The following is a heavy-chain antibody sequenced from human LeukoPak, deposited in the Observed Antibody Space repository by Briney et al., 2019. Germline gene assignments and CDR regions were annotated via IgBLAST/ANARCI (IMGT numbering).Heavy chain of an antibody. CDR2: IYYSGST. Sequence: SETLSLTCTVSGGSISSYYWSWIRQPPGKGPEWIGYIYYSGSTNYNPSLKSRVTISVDTSKNQFSLKLSSVTAADTAVYYCARQYYWGYNWFDPWGQGTLVTVSS. CDR3: ARQYYWGYNWFDP. CDR1: GGSISSYY. D-gene: IGHD3-10*01. J-gene: IGHJ5*02. V-gene: IGHV4-59*01.